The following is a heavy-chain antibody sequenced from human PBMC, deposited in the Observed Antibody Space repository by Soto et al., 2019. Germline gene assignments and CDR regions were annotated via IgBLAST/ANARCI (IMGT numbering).Heavy chain of an antibody. V-gene: IGHV3-30*18. CDR3: AKDDDYGDLYYYGMDV. CDR2: ISYDGSNK. Sequence: VGSLRLSCAASGFTFSSYGMHWVRQAPGKGLEWVAVISYDGSNKYYADSVKGRFTISRDNSKNTLYLQMNSLRAEDTAVYYCAKDDDYGDLYYYGMDVWGQGTTVKVSS. CDR1: GFTFSSYG. D-gene: IGHD4-17*01. J-gene: IGHJ6*02.